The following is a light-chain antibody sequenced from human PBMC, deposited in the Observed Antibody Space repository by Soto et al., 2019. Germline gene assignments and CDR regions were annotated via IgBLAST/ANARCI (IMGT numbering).Light chain of an antibody. CDR1: QSVSDK. J-gene: IGKJ1*01. V-gene: IGKV3-15*01. Sequence: IGMAQFPAPLYVSPGGRTTLSCRASQSVSDKLAWYQQKPGQAPRLLIYHASARATGIPARFSGSGSGTEFTLTISGLQSEDFAVYYCQQYNNWPPWTFGQGTKVDIK. CDR2: HAS. CDR3: QQYNNWPPWT.